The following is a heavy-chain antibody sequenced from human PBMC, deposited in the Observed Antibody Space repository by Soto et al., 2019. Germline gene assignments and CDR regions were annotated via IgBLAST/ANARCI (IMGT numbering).Heavy chain of an antibody. V-gene: IGHV4-31*03. CDR1: GGSISSGGYY. J-gene: IGHJ4*02. Sequence: KPSETLSLTCTVSGGSISSGGYYWSWIRQHPGKGLEWIGYIYYSGSTYYNPSLKSRVTISVDTSKNQFSLKLSSVTAADTAVYYCARGVVATRSYYFDYWGQGTLVTVSS. CDR2: IYYSGST. D-gene: IGHD5-12*01. CDR3: ARGVVATRSYYFDY.